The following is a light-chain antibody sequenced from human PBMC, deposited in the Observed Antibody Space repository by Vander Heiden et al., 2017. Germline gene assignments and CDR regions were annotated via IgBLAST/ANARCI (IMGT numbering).Light chain of an antibody. CDR2: RNS. CDR1: RSDIGAGHD. J-gene: IGLJ3*02. CDR3: QSFDASLRGWV. Sequence: QSVLTQPPAVSGAPGQRLTISCTGSRSDIGAGHDVHWYQQLPGTAPNLLIYRNSNRPSGVPDRFSASKSGSSASMAITGLQAEDEADYYCQSFDASLRGWVFGGGTKLTVL. V-gene: IGLV1-40*01.